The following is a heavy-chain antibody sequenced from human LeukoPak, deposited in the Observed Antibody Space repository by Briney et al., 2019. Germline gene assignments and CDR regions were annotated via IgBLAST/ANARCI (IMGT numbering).Heavy chain of an antibody. Sequence: ASETLSLTCTVSGDSMTDYFWSWIRQPPGKGLEYIADVFYTGSTKYNPSLKSRVCISVDTSKKQFSLSLRSVTAADTAVYYCARDGGPLYHTGTGYYRAFDIWGPGTMVAVSP. CDR2: VFYTGST. J-gene: IGHJ3*02. D-gene: IGHD3-9*01. CDR3: ARDGGPLYHTGTGYYRAFDI. V-gene: IGHV4-59*01. CDR1: GDSMTDYF.